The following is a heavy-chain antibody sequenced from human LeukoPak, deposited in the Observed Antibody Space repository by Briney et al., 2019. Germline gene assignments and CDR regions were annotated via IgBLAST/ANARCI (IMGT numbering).Heavy chain of an antibody. D-gene: IGHD6-25*01. Sequence: GGSLRLSCAASGFAVSSYLMRWVRQAPGKGLEWVANIKQDGSEKYYVDSVKGRFTISRDNAKNSLYLQMNSLRAEDTAVYYCAGILAALDYWGQGTLVTVSS. V-gene: IGHV3-7*01. CDR1: GFAVSSYL. CDR3: AGILAALDY. J-gene: IGHJ4*02. CDR2: IKQDGSEK.